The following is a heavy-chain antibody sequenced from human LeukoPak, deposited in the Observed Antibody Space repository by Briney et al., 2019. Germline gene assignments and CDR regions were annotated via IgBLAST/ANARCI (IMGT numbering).Heavy chain of an antibody. CDR1: GGSISSYY. D-gene: IGHD2-15*01. V-gene: IGHV4-59*01. Sequence: SETLSLTCTVSGGSISSYYGSWIRQPPRKGLEWIGYIYYSGSTNYNPSLKSRFTISVDTSKIQFSLKLSSVTAADTAVYYCARLPVCSGGICYQLYFDYWGQGTLVTVSS. CDR3: ARLPVCSGGICYQLYFDY. J-gene: IGHJ4*02. CDR2: IYYSGST.